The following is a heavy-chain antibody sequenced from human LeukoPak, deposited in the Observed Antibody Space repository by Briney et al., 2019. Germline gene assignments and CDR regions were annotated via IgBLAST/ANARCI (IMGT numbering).Heavy chain of an antibody. J-gene: IGHJ4*01. CDR3: ARSDIWGSYRFLDY. D-gene: IGHD3-16*02. CDR2: MLYSGST. V-gene: IGHV4-59*08. Sequence: SETLSLTCTVSGASISNFYWSWIRRAPGQGLEWIGYMLYSGSTNQKPSLRSRVTISVDTSKNQVSLKLSSVTAADTAVYYCARSDIWGSYRFLDYWGQGILVTVSS. CDR1: GASISNFY.